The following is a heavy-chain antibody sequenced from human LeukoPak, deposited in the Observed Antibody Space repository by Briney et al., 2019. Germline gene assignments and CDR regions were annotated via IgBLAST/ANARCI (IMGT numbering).Heavy chain of an antibody. D-gene: IGHD1-26*01. CDR3: ARDRGELLLDY. CDR1: GGSISIYY. V-gene: IGHV4-59*01. CDR2: IYYSGSA. J-gene: IGHJ4*02. Sequence: SETLSLTCTVFGGSISIYYWSWIRQPPGKGLEWIGYIYYSGSANYNPSLKSRVTISVDTSKNQFSLKLSSVTAADTAVYYCARDRGELLLDYWGQGTLVTVSS.